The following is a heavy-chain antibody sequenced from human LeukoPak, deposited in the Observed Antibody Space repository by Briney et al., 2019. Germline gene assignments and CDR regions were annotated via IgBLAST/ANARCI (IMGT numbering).Heavy chain of an antibody. V-gene: IGHV4-34*01. CDR1: GGSFSGYY. CDR3: ARGYGSSGYYFRRWFDP. Sequence: SETLSLTCAVYGGSFSGYYWSWIRQPPGKGLEWIGEINHSGGTNYNPSLKSRVTISVDTSKNQFSLKLSSVTAADTAVYYCARGYGSSGYYFRRWFDPWGQGTLVTVSS. J-gene: IGHJ5*02. D-gene: IGHD3-22*01. CDR2: INHSGGT.